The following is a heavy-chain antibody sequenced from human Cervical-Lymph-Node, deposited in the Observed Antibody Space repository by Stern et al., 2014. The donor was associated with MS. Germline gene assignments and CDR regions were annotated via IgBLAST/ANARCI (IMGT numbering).Heavy chain of an antibody. Sequence: EMQLVESGGGLVQPGGSLRLSCAASGFTFSSYSMNWVRQAPGKGLEWVSYISSSSSTIYYADSVKGRFTISRDNAKNSLYLQMNSLRDEDTAVYYCARDRPSGWWAVRTGSGGYYYGMDVWGQGTTVTVSS. CDR3: ARDRPSGWWAVRTGSGGYYYGMDV. D-gene: IGHD6-19*01. CDR1: GFTFSSYS. CDR2: ISSSSSTI. V-gene: IGHV3-48*02. J-gene: IGHJ6*02.